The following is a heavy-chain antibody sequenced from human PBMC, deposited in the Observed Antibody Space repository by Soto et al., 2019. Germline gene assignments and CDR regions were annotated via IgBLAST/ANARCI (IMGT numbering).Heavy chain of an antibody. CDR2: IYWDDDK. CDR3: ASGIVVPGTDYYAMDV. D-gene: IGHD6-19*01. CDR1: GVSLSTSAVR. Sequence: TTLKESGPTLVKPTQTLTLTCTVSGVSLSTSAVRVGWIRQPPGKALEWLAVIYWDDDKRYSPSLKSRLTITKDNSKNQVVLSMTTVDPADTATYYCASGIVVPGTDYYAMDVWGQGTAVAVSS. J-gene: IGHJ6*02. V-gene: IGHV2-5*02.